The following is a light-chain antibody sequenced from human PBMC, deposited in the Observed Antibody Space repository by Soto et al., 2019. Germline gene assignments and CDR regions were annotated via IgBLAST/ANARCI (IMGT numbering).Light chain of an antibody. Sequence: SALTQPASVSGSPGQSITISCTGTSSDVGGYNYVSWYQQHPGKAPKLMIYDVRNRPSGVSNRFSGSKSGNTASLTISGLQAEDEADYYCSSYTSSRTLLYVFGTGTKVTVL. CDR2: DVR. J-gene: IGLJ1*01. V-gene: IGLV2-14*01. CDR3: SSYTSSRTLLYV. CDR1: SSDVGGYNY.